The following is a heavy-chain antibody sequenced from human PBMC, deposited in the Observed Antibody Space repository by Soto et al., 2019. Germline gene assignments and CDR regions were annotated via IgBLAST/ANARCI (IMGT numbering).Heavy chain of an antibody. CDR3: ARDKGPAFDI. J-gene: IGHJ3*02. Sequence: EVQLLESGGGLVQPGGSVRLSCVASGFSFDSFAMNWVRQAPGQGLEWVSAVTGRGGTTYYRDSVKGRFTVSRDNSKNTVYLEMNSLRVEDTAVYYCARDKGPAFDICGLGTMGTVSS. CDR1: GFSFDSFA. V-gene: IGHV3-23*01. CDR2: VTGRGGTT.